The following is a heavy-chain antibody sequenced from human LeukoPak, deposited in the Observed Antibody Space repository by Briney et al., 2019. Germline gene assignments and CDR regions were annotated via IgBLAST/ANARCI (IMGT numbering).Heavy chain of an antibody. Sequence: GASVKVSCKASGYTFTSYGISWVRQAPGQGLGWMGWISAYNGNTNYAQKLQGRVTMTTDTSTSTAYMELSSLRSEDTAVYYCARVATVTTQTFWRRQDYYYYYYMDVWGKGTTVTVSS. J-gene: IGHJ6*03. CDR3: ARVATVTTQTFWRRQDYYYYYYMDV. CDR1: GYTFTSYG. D-gene: IGHD4-17*01. CDR2: ISAYNGNT. V-gene: IGHV1-18*01.